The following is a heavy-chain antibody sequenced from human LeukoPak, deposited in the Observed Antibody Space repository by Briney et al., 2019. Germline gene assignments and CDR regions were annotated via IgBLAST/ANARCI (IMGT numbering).Heavy chain of an antibody. V-gene: IGHV3-33*01. Sequence: PGGSLRLSCAASGFTFSHYGMHWVRQAPGKGLEWVAVIWHDGSNESYGDSVKGRFTVSRDNIKNTLYLQMNSLRAEDTAVYYCTRDVGLVVTANPLDTGRFDPWGQGTLVTVSS. CDR3: TRDVGLVVTANPLDTGRFDP. CDR1: GFTFSHYG. CDR2: IWHDGSNE. D-gene: IGHD2-15*01. J-gene: IGHJ5*02.